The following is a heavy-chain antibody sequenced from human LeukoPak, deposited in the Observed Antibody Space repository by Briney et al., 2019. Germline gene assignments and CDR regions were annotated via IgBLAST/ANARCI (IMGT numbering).Heavy chain of an antibody. CDR3: VVSPNQDFYDY. J-gene: IGHJ4*02. V-gene: IGHV4-4*09. CDR2: IPGSGGT. CDR1: GVSMNSHY. Sequence: SETLSLTCSVSGVSMNSHYLNWIRQPPGKGLEWIGFIPGSGGTNYNPSLMSRVTISLETSKRQFSLKLRSVTAADTAVYYCVVSPNQDFYDYWGQGTLVTVSS.